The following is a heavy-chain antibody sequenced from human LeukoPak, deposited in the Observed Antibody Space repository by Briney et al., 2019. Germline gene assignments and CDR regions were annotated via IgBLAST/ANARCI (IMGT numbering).Heavy chain of an antibody. CDR2: INHSGST. CDR1: GGSFSGYY. J-gene: IGHJ4*02. V-gene: IGHV4-34*01. CDR3: ARGGYLGSSVFDY. D-gene: IGHD6-13*01. Sequence: PSETLSLTCAVYGGSFSGYYWSWIRQPPGKGLEWIGEINHSGSTNYNPSLKSRVTISVDTSKNRFSLKLSSVTAADTAVFYCARGGYLGSSVFDYWGQGALVTVSS.